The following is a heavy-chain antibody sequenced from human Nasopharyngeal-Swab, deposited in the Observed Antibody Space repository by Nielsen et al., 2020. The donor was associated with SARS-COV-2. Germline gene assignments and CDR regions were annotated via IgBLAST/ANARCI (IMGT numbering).Heavy chain of an antibody. CDR3: AHSRMITFGGVIVKGFENFGY. Sequence: SGPTLVKPTQTLTLTCTFSGFSLSTSGVGVGWIRQPPGKALEWLALIYWDDDKRYSPSLKSRLTITKDTSKNQVVLTMTNMDPVDTATYYCAHSRMITFGGVIVKGFENFGYWGQGTLVTVSS. V-gene: IGHV2-5*02. D-gene: IGHD3-16*02. CDR1: GFSLSTSGVG. J-gene: IGHJ4*02. CDR2: IYWDDDK.